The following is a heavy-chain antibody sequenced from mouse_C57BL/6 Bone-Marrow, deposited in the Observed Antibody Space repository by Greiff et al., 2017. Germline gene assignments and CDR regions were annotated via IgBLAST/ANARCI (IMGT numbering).Heavy chain of an antibody. D-gene: IGHD1-1*01. CDR1: GYAFSSYC. V-gene: IGHV1-80*01. J-gene: IGHJ4*01. Sequence: VKLQESGAELVKPGASVKISCKASGYAFSSYCMNWVKQRPGQGLEWIGQIYPGDGDTNYNGKFKGKATLTADTSSSTAYMQLSSLTSEDSAVYFCETYYYGRQCAMDDWGKGTSVTVSS. CDR2: IYPGDGDT. CDR3: ETYYYGRQCAMDD.